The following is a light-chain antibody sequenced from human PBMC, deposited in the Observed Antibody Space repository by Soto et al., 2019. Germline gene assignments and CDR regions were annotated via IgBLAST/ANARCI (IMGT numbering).Light chain of an antibody. J-gene: IGKJ2*01. V-gene: IGKV3-20*01. Sequence: EVVLTQSPGTLSLSPGERATLSYRASQSIINNYLAWYQQRPGQAPRLLIYGSSDRATGIPGRFSGSGSGTVFTLTISRLEPEDFAVYYCHQYDSTPPYTFGQGTKVEI. CDR3: HQYDSTPPYT. CDR1: QSIINNY. CDR2: GSS.